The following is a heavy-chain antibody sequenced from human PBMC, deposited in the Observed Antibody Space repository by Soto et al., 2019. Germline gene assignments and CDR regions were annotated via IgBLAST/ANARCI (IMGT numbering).Heavy chain of an antibody. V-gene: IGHV1-58*02. J-gene: IGHJ3*02. Sequence: SVKVSCKASGFTFTSSAMRWVRQARGQRLEWIGWIVVGSGNTNYAQKFQERVTITRDMSTSTAYMELSSLRSEDTAVYYCAANYDFWSGPVEGDAFDIWGQGTMVTVSS. CDR2: IVVGSGNT. CDR3: AANYDFWSGPVEGDAFDI. CDR1: GFTFTSSA. D-gene: IGHD3-3*01.